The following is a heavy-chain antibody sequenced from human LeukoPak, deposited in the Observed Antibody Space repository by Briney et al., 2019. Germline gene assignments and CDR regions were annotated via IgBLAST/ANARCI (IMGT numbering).Heavy chain of an antibody. Sequence: GESLKISCKGSGYSFTSYWIGLVRQVPGKGLGWMGIIYPGYSDTRYSPSFQGQVTISADKSISTAYLQWSSLKASDTAMYYCARHWAYCSSTSCPPPIDYWGQGTLVSVSS. CDR1: GYSFTSYW. J-gene: IGHJ4*02. CDR2: IYPGYSDT. V-gene: IGHV5-51*01. D-gene: IGHD2-2*01. CDR3: ARHWAYCSSTSCPPPIDY.